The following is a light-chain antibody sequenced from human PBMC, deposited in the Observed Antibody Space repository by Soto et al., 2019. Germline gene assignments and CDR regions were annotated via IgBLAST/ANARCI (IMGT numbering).Light chain of an antibody. Sequence: NVLTQSPGTLSLSPGERATLSCRASQSLSNTFLSWYQQKPGQAPRLLIYGASSRATGIPDRFSGSESGTDFTLTISRLEPEDFAVYYCQQFGISPWTFGQGTKVDIK. CDR1: QSLSNTF. CDR2: GAS. V-gene: IGKV3-20*01. CDR3: QQFGISPWT. J-gene: IGKJ1*01.